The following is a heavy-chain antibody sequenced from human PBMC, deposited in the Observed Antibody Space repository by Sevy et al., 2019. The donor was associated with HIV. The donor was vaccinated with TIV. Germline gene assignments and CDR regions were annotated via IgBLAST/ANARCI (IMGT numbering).Heavy chain of an antibody. CDR2: IYYSGST. CDR3: ARDNGNGYFDY. J-gene: IGHJ4*02. D-gene: IGHD2-8*01. CDR1: GGSISSYY. Sequence: SETLSLTCTVSGGSISSYYWSWIRQPPGKGLEWIGYIYYSGSTNYNPSLKSRVTISVDTSKNQFSLKLSSVTAADTAGYYCARDNGNGYFDYWGQGTLVTVSS. V-gene: IGHV4-59*13.